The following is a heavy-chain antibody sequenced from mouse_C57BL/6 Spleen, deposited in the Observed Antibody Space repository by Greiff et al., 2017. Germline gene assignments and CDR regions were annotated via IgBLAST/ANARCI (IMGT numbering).Heavy chain of an antibody. V-gene: IGHV1-15*01. D-gene: IGHD2-4*01. J-gene: IGHJ1*03. CDR1: GYTFTDYE. CDR2: IDPETGGT. Sequence: QVQLKESGAELVRPGASVTLSCKASGYTFTDYEMHWVKQTPVHGLEWIGAIDPETGGTAYNQKFKGKAILTADKSSSTAYMELRSLTSEDSAVYYCTHYDYLYWYFDVWGTGTTVTVSS. CDR3: THYDYLYWYFDV.